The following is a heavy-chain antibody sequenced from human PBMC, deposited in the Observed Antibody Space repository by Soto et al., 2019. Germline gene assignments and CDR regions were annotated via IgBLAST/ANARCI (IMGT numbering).Heavy chain of an antibody. CDR3: ASGGFGELSTEYYYYYGMDV. J-gene: IGHJ6*02. V-gene: IGHV4-59*01. CDR1: GGSISSYY. CDR2: IYYSGST. Sequence: SLTCTVSGGSISSYYWSWIRQPPGKGLEWIGYIYYSGSTNYNPSLKSRVTISVDTSKNQFSLKLSSVTAADTAVYYCASGGFGELSTEYYYYYGMDVWGQGTTVTVSS. D-gene: IGHD3-10*01.